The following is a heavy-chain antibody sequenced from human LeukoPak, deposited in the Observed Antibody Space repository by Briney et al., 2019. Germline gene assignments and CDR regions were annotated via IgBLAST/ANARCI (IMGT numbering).Heavy chain of an antibody. CDR2: ISDSSAM. D-gene: IGHD6-6*01. J-gene: IGHJ4*02. Sequence: GGSLRLSCAASGFTFSTYSMKWVRQAPGKGLEWVSYISDSSAMYYADSVRGRFTISRENDKNSLFLQMNSLRAEDTAVYYCARAEYTSSSRHFDYWGQGTLVTVSS. CDR3: ARAEYTSSSRHFDY. CDR1: GFTFSTYS. V-gene: IGHV3-48*01.